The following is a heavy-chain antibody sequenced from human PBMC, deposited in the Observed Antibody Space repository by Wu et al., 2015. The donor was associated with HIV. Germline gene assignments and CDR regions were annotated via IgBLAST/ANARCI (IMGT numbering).Heavy chain of an antibody. CDR3: ARTKGYSYGYYFDQ. V-gene: IGHV1-46*01. CDR2: INPSGGSP. J-gene: IGHJ4*02. CDR1: GDALTNYY. D-gene: IGHD5-18*01. Sequence: QVHLVQSGAEVKKPGASVRISCQASGDALTNYYVHWVRQAPGQGLEWMGIINPSGGSPRYTQRFQGRVTMTSDTSTNTVYMELRSLRSDDTAVYYCARTKGYSYGYYFDQWGQGTLVTVSS.